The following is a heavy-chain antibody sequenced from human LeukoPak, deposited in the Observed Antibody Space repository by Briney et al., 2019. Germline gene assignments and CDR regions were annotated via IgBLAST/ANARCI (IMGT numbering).Heavy chain of an antibody. D-gene: IGHD1-26*01. J-gene: IGHJ4*02. CDR1: NGSISSYH. V-gene: IGHV4-4*09. CDR2: ILTSGPT. CDR3: ARLRVSGSYLYYFDY. Sequence: PSETLSLTCTVSNGSISSYHWSWVRQPPGKGLEWIGYILTSGPTNYNPSLKSRLTISVDTSKNQFTLKLSSVTAADTAVYYCARLRVSGSYLYYFDYWGQGTLVTVSS.